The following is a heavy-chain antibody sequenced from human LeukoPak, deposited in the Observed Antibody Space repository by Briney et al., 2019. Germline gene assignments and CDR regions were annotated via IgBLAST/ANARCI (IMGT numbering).Heavy chain of an antibody. D-gene: IGHD3-10*01. CDR2: IYHTGST. CDR1: GGPISSGNYY. J-gene: IGHJ4*02. Sequence: PSETLSLTCTVSGGPISSGNYYRGWIRQPPGKGLEWIGGIYHTGSTHYKPSLKSRVTISVDTSKNQLSLRLTSVTAADTAVYYCILGGKLDYWGQGILVTVSS. V-gene: IGHV4-39*01. CDR3: ILGGKLDY.